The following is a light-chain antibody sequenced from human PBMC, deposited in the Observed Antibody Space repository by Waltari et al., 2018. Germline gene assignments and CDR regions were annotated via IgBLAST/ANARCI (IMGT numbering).Light chain of an antibody. CDR3: ATWDDSLNSWV. CDR2: KND. CDR1: SSNVGNNY. J-gene: IGLJ3*02. V-gene: IGLV1-47*01. Sequence: QPVLTLPPSASGTPGQVVSFSCSGSSSNVGNNYVYWYQQLPGTAPKLLIDKNDQRPSGVPDRFFGSKYGTSASRVISGLRSEDEGHYTCATWDDSLNSWVFGGGTKLTIL.